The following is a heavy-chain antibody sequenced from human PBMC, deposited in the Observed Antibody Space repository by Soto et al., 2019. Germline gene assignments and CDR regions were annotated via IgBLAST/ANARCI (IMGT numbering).Heavy chain of an antibody. CDR1: GFSLSNARMG. CDR2: IFSNDEK. D-gene: IGHD6-6*01. V-gene: IGHV2-26*01. CDR3: ARLIAARVGYYYYYYYMDV. Sequence: GSGPTLVNPTETLTLTCTVSGFSLSNARMGVSWIRQPPGKALEWLAHIFSNDEKSYSTSLKSRLTISKDTSKSQVVLTMTNMDPVDTATYYCARLIAARVGYYYYYYYMDVWGKGTTVTVSS. J-gene: IGHJ6*03.